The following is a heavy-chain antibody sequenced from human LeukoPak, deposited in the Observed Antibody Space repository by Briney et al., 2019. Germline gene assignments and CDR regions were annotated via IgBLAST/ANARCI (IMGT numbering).Heavy chain of an antibody. CDR1: GGSISSYY. V-gene: IGHV4-59*01. CDR2: IYYSGST. Sequence: SETLSLTCTVSGGSISSYYWSWIRQPPGKGLEWIGYIYYSGSTNYNPSLKSRVTISVDTSKNQFSLKLSSVTAADTAAYYCARDRNSGYDLYYYYGMDVWGQGTTVTVSS. CDR3: ARDRNSGYDLYYYYGMDV. J-gene: IGHJ6*02. D-gene: IGHD5-12*01.